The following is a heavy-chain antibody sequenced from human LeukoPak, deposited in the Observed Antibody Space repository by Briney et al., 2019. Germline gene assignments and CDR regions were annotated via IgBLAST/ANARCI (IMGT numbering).Heavy chain of an antibody. D-gene: IGHD6-19*01. CDR1: GFTFSSYS. J-gene: IGHJ3*02. Sequence: GGSLRLSCAASGFTFSSYSMNWVRQAPGKGLEWVSSISSSSSYIYYADSVKGRFTISRDNAKNSLYLRMNSLRAEDTAVYYCARRDSSGWSGDAFDIWGQGTMVTVSS. CDR2: ISSSSSYI. V-gene: IGHV3-21*01. CDR3: ARRDSSGWSGDAFDI.